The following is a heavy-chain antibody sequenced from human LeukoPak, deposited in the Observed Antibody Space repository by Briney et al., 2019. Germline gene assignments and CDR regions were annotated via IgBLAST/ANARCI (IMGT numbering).Heavy chain of an antibody. CDR2: IYYSGRI. V-gene: IGHV4-39*01. CDR3: ARLSVGSGSYYLIDY. J-gene: IGHJ4*02. Sequence: SETLSLTCTVSGGSISSSSYYWGWIRQPPGKGLEWIGGIYYSGRINYNPSLKSRATISVDTSKNQFSLKLSSVTAADTAVYYCARLSVGSGSYYLIDYWGQGTLVTVPS. CDR1: GGSISSSSYY. D-gene: IGHD3-10*01.